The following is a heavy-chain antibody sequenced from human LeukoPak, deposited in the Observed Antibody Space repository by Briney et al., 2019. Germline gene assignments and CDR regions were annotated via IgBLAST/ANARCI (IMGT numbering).Heavy chain of an antibody. D-gene: IGHD2-15*01. CDR2: IYTCGST. Sequence: SETLSLTCTVSGGSISSYYWSWIRQPAGKGLEWIGRIYTCGSTNYNPSPKSRVTMSVDTSKNQFSLKLSSVTAADTAVYYCARVSLGYCSGGSCPTWFDPWGQGTLVTVSS. CDR1: GGSISSYY. V-gene: IGHV4-4*07. J-gene: IGHJ5*02. CDR3: ARVSLGYCSGGSCPTWFDP.